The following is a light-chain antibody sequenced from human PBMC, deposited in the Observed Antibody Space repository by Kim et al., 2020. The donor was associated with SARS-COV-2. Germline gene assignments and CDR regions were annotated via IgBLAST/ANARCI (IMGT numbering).Light chain of an antibody. CDR3: QQYNNWPPWT. J-gene: IGKJ1*01. CDR2: GAS. V-gene: IGKV3-15*01. Sequence: SPGERAPLSCRASQSVSSNLAWYQQTPGQAPRLLIYGASTRATGIPARFSGSVSGTEFTLTISSLQSEDFAVYYCQQYNNWPPWTFGQGTKVDIK. CDR1: QSVSSN.